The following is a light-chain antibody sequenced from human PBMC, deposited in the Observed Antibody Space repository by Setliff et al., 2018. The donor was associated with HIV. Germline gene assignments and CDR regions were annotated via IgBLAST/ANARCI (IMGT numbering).Light chain of an antibody. CDR2: DVD. CDR3: SAWDDSLSGVL. CDR1: SSDTAYYNY. J-gene: IGLJ2*01. Sequence: QSALAQPASVSGSPGQSITISCTGTSSDTAYYNYVSWYQQHPGKAPKLMILDVDKRPSGVPDRFSGSKSGTSASLAISGLRSEDEADYYCSAWDDSLSGVLFGGGT. V-gene: IGLV2-14*01.